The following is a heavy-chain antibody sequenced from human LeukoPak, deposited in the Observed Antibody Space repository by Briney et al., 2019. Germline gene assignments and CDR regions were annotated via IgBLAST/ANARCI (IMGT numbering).Heavy chain of an antibody. CDR1: GFTLSSSA. CDR2: IRYDGSNK. CDR3: ARDVAVLAAFDI. J-gene: IGHJ3*02. Sequence: GGSLRLSCAASGFTLSSSAMHWVRQAPGKGLEWVAFIRYDGSNKYYADSVKGRFTISRDNSKNTLYLQMNSLRAEDTAVYYCARDVAVLAAFDIWGQGTMVTVSS. D-gene: IGHD3-3*02. V-gene: IGHV3-30*02.